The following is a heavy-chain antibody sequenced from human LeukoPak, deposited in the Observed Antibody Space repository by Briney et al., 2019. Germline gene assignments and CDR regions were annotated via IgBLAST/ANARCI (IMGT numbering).Heavy chain of an antibody. J-gene: IGHJ4*02. V-gene: IGHV4-59*01. CDR3: ARVGSGDILTGYYPLFDY. CDR1: GGSIISGY. Sequence: PSYNLFLTGSGTGGSIISGYWGWIRQPPGNGLEWIGLLYSIGSTNYNPSPKSRVTLSGDASRTQFSLKLSSMTAADTAVYYCARVGSGDILTGYYPLFDYWGQGTPVTVSS. CDR2: LYSIGST. D-gene: IGHD3-9*01.